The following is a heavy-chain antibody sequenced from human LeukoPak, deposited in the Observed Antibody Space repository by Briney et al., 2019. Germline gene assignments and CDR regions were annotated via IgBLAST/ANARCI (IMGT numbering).Heavy chain of an antibody. V-gene: IGHV1-69*13. Sequence: ASVKVSCKASGGTFSSYAISWVRQAPGQGLEWMGGIIPIFGTANYAQKFQGRVTITADESTSTAYMELSSLRSEDTAVYYCARDEGHDDYGDYGFDYWGQGTLVTVSS. J-gene: IGHJ4*02. D-gene: IGHD4-17*01. CDR2: IIPIFGTA. CDR3: ARDEGHDDYGDYGFDY. CDR1: GGTFSSYA.